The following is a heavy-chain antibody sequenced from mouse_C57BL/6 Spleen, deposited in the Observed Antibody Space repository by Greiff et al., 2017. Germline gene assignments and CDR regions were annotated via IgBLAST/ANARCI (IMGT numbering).Heavy chain of an antibody. CDR2: FYPGSGSI. J-gene: IGHJ1*03. CDR1: GYTFTEYT. D-gene: IGHD3-1*01. CDR3: ARHEEEASGYPSYWYCDV. Sequence: VQLQQSGAELVKPGASVKLSCKASGYTFTEYTIHWVKQRSGQGLEWIGWFYPGSGSIKYNEKFKDKATLTADKSSSTVYMELSRLTSEDSAVYFCARHEEEASGYPSYWYCDVWGTGTTVTVSS. V-gene: IGHV1-62-2*01.